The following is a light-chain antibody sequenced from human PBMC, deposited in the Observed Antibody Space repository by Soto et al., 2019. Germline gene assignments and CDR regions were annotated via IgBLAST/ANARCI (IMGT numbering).Light chain of an antibody. V-gene: IGKV3-15*01. CDR1: QTVYNN. CDR2: GVS. Sequence: VMTQSPATLSVSPGERATLFCRASQTVYNNYLAWYQQKPCQAPRLLIYGVSARATGVPARFSGSGSGTEYTLTIPGLQSADFAVYYCQPYTNWPITFCQGTRLEIK. J-gene: IGKJ5*01. CDR3: QPYTNWPIT.